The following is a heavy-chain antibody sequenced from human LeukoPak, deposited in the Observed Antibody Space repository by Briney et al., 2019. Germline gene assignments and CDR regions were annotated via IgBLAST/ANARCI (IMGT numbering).Heavy chain of an antibody. V-gene: IGHV4-59*08. J-gene: IGHJ4*02. Sequence: SETLSLTCTVSGDSISSYYWSWIRRPPGKGLEWIGYIYSSGSTNYKSSLKSRVTISVDTSKNQFSLKLSPVTAADTAVYYCARLLRGYNFGYDFRSIDYWGQGTLVTVSS. CDR3: ARLLRGYNFGYDFRSIDY. CDR2: IYSSGST. D-gene: IGHD3-3*01. CDR1: GDSISSYY.